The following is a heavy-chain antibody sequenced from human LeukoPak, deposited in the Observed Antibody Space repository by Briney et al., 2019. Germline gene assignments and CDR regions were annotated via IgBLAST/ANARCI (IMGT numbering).Heavy chain of an antibody. V-gene: IGHV3-11*01. D-gene: IGHD3-22*01. CDR3: ARRDYYDSSGYRVSGAFDI. CDR1: GFTFSDYY. CDR2: ISSSGSTI. Sequence: GGSLRLSCAASGFTFSDYYMSWIRQAPGKGLEWVSYISSSGSTIYYADSVKGRFTISRDNAKNSLYLQMNSLRAEDPAVYYCARRDYYDSSGYRVSGAFDIWGQGTMVTVSS. J-gene: IGHJ3*02.